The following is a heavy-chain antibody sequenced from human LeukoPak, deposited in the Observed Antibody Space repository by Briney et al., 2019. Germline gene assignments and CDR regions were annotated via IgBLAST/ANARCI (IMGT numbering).Heavy chain of an antibody. CDR2: ISHSGTT. J-gene: IGHJ4*02. CDR1: GFTFNSYDM. CDR3: TRESRPFCPFAY. Sequence: PGRSLRLSCAASGFTFNSYDMHWVRQAPGKGLEWIGEISHSGTTNYNPSLRSRVAMSLDRGNNQFSLSLRSVTAADTAVYYCTRESRPFCPFAYWGQGVLVTVSS. V-gene: IGHV4-4*02. D-gene: IGHD2-2*01.